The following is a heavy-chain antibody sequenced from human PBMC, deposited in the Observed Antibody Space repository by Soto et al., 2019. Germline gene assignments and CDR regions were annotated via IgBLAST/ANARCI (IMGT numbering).Heavy chain of an antibody. CDR1: SGSISSSNYY. CDR3: ASQKYGSGSFVPKWFDP. D-gene: IGHD3-10*01. J-gene: IGHJ5*02. V-gene: IGHV4-39*01. CDR2: IYYTGST. Sequence: SETLSLTCTVSSGSISSSNYYWGWVRQPPGKGLEWIGSIYYTGSTYYNPPLKSRVTISVDMSKNQFSLKVTSVTAADTAVYYCASQKYGSGSFVPKWFDPWGQGTLVTVSS.